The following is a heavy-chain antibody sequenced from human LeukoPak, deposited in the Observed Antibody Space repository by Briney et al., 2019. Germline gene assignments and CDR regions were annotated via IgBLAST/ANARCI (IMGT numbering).Heavy chain of an antibody. CDR2: TYYRSTWYN. D-gene: IGHD2-2*01. J-gene: IGHJ5*02. V-gene: IGHV6-1*01. CDR1: GDSVSSNSVT. Sequence: SQTLSLTCALSGDSVSSNSVTWHWLRQSPSRGLEWLGRTYYRSTWYNDYAVSVRGRITANPDTSKNQFSLHLNSVTPEDTAVYYCARRLTQYDCFDPWGQGILVTVSS. CDR3: ARRLTQYDCFDP.